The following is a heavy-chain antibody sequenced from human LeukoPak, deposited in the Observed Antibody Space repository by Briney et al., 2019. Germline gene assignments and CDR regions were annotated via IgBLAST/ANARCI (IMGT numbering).Heavy chain of an antibody. D-gene: IGHD3-10*01. J-gene: IGHJ5*02. V-gene: IGHV4-39*01. Sequence: SETLSLTCTVSGGSISSSSYYWGWLRQPPGKGLEWIGSIYYSGSTYYNPSLKSRVTISVDTSKNQFSLKLSSVTAADTAVYYCASITMVRGAIGDWFDPWGQGTLVTVSS. CDR3: ASITMVRGAIGDWFDP. CDR2: IYYSGST. CDR1: GGSISSSSYY.